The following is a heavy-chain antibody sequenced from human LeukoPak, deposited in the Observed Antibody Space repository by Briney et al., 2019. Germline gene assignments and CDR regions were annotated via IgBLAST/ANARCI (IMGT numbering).Heavy chain of an antibody. CDR2: INPNSGGT. CDR1: GYTFTDYY. J-gene: IGHJ5*02. V-gene: IGHV1-2*02. D-gene: IGHD2-2*01. CDR3: AREGYCSSTSCCAWFDP. Sequence: ASVKVSCKASGYTFTDYYMHWVGQAPGQGLEWMGWINPNSGGTNYPQKLQGRVTMTRDTSISTSFMELNRLRSDDTAVYYCAREGYCSSTSCCAWFDPWGQGTLVTVSS.